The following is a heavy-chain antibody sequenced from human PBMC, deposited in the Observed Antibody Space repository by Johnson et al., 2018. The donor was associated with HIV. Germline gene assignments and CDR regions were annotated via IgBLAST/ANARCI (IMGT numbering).Heavy chain of an antibody. CDR3: ARGGAGGNSEGAFDI. J-gene: IGHJ3*02. V-gene: IGHV3-53*01. CDR2: IYSGGST. Sequence: VQLVESGGGLVQPGGSLRLSCAASGFTVSSNYMSWVRQAPGKGLEWVSVIYSGGSTYYADSVKGRFTISRDNSKNTLYLQMNSLRAEDTAVDYCARGGAGGNSEGAFDIWGQGTVVTVSS. D-gene: IGHD4-23*01. CDR1: GFTVSSNY.